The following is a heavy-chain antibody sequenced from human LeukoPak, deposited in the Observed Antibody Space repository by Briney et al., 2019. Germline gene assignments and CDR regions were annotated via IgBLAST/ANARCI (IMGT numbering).Heavy chain of an antibody. J-gene: IGHJ4*02. CDR2: IYYSGIT. Sequence: SETLSLXCTVSGGSISSSSYYWGWSRQPPGKGLEWIGSIYYSGITYYNPSLKSRVTISVDTSKNQFSLKLSSVTAADTAVYYCARAGWGGYYFDYWGQGTLVTVSS. V-gene: IGHV4-39*01. D-gene: IGHD3-16*01. CDR1: GGSISSSSYY. CDR3: ARAGWGGYYFDY.